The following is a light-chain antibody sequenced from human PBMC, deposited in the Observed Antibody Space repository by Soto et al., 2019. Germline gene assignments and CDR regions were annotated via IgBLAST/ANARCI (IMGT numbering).Light chain of an antibody. CDR1: QGIGSY. V-gene: IGKV1-9*01. J-gene: IGKJ1*01. CDR2: VAS. CDR3: QKYNSAPWT. Sequence: DIQLTQSPSFLSASVGDRVTITCRASQGIGSYLVWYQQKPGKAPNLLIYVASTLQSGVPSRFSGSGFGTEFTLTVSSLQPEDFATYYCQKYNSAPWTFGQGTRVEI.